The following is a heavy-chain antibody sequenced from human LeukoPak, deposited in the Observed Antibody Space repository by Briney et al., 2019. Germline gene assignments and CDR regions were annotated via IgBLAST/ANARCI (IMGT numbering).Heavy chain of an antibody. V-gene: IGHV4-4*07. CDR3: ARGPLTMTRGFDP. J-gene: IGHJ5*02. CDR2: IYTSGSI. CDR1: GGSINIYY. Sequence: SETLSLTCTVSGGSINIYYWSWIRQPAGKGLEWIGRIYTSGSINYNPSLKTRVTMSVDTSKNQFSLMLSSVTAADTAVYYCARGPLTMTRGFDPWGQGTLVTVSS. D-gene: IGHD4-17*01.